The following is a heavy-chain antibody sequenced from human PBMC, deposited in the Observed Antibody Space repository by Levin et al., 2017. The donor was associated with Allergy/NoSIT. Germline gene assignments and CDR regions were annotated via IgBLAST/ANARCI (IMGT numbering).Heavy chain of an antibody. Sequence: SETLSLTCTVSGGSISGGGYHWTWIRQHPEKGLEWIGYIYYSGSTFYNPSLKSRLMISVDTSKNQFSLNVSSVTAADTAVYYCAREYGSTFDCWGQGALVTVAS. D-gene: IGHD2-2*03. J-gene: IGHJ4*02. CDR3: AREYGSTFDC. V-gene: IGHV4-31*03. CDR1: GGSISGGGYH. CDR2: IYYSGST.